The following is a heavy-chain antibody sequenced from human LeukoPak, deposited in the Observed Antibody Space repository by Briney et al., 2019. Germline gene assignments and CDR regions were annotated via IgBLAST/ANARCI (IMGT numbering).Heavy chain of an antibody. CDR1: GGSISSCY. CDR2: VCTSGST. Sequence: PSETLSLTCTVSGGSISSCYWSWIRHPAPQGMGRIGRVCTSGSTNYNPSLKSRVTMSVDTSKNQFVLKLSSVTAADTAVYYCARDSPYTVFGVVIMSGKAYYGMDVWGQGTTVTVSS. J-gene: IGHJ6*02. V-gene: IGHV4-4*07. CDR3: ARDSPYTVFGVVIMSGKAYYGMDV. D-gene: IGHD3-3*01.